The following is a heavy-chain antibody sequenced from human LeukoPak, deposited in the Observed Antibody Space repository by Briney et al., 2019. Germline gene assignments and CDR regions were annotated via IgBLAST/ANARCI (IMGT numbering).Heavy chain of an antibody. D-gene: IGHD6-13*01. CDR3: ARRPNIAAAGYYFDY. CDR2: INHSGST. V-gene: IGHV4-34*01. J-gene: IGHJ4*02. CDR1: GGSISSYY. Sequence: SETLSLTCTVSGGSISSYYWSWIRQPPGKGLEWIGEINHSGSTNYNPSLKSRVTISVDTSKNQFSLKLSSVTAADTAVYYCARRPNIAAAGYYFDYWGQGTLVTVSS.